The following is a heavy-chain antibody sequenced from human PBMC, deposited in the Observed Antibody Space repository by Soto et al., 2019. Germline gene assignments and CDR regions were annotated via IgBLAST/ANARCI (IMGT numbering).Heavy chain of an antibody. CDR2: TYYRSKWSS. J-gene: IGHJ4*02. Sequence: QTLSLTCAISGDSVSSKSAAWHWIRQSPSRGLEWLGRTYYRSKWSSNYAVSVKSRITINPDTSKNQFSLQLRSVTPDDAAMYYCARNGDYLVDYWGQGTLVTVSS. CDR1: GDSVSSKSAA. CDR3: ARNGDYLVDY. D-gene: IGHD6-6*01. V-gene: IGHV6-1*01.